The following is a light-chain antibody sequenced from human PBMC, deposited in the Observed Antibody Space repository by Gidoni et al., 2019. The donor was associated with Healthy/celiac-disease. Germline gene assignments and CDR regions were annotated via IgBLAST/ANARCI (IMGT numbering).Light chain of an antibody. CDR3: QQYYSTPWT. J-gene: IGKJ1*01. Sequence: DIVMTQSPDSLAVSLGEGAPINCKSSQSVLYSSNNKNYLAWYQQKPGRPPKLLIYWASTRESGVPDRYSGSGSGTDFTLTISSLQAEDVAFYFCQQYYSTPWTFGQGTKVEIK. CDR2: WAS. V-gene: IGKV4-1*01. CDR1: QSVLYSSNNKNY.